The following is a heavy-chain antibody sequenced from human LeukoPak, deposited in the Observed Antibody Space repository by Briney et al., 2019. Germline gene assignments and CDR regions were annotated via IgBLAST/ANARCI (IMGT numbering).Heavy chain of an antibody. J-gene: IGHJ4*02. CDR2: MNPNNGDT. D-gene: IGHD3-3*01. CDR1: GYTFGAYN. V-gene: IGHV1-8*02. CDR3: VRLATWGRVSAYDLDY. Sequence: ASVKVSCKASGYTFGAYNINWVRQAPGQGLEYMGWMNPNNGDTGYAQNFQGRVTMTRDTAISTAYMELTSLRSEDTAVYYCVRLATWGRVSAYDLDYWGQGTPVIVSS.